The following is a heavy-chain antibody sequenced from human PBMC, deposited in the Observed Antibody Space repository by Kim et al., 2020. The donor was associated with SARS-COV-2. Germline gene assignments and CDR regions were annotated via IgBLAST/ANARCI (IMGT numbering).Heavy chain of an antibody. Sequence: FQSTVTITRDTSASTAYMELSSLRSEDTAVYYCARDRRGVRWELGDYFDYWGQGTLVTVSS. D-gene: IGHD1-26*01. V-gene: IGHV1-3*01. J-gene: IGHJ4*02. CDR3: ARDRRGVRWELGDYFDY.